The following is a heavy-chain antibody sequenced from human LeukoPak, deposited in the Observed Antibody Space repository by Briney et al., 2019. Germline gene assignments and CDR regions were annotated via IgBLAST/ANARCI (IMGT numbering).Heavy chain of an antibody. CDR3: ARWDTAMVVFDY. CDR2: IHYTGDT. Sequence: PSETLSLTCTVSGDSISSYYWSWIRQPPGRGLEWIAYIHYTGDTNYNPSLKSRVTISVDTSKKQFSLKLSSVTAADTAVYYCARWDTAMVVFDYWGQGTLVTVSS. V-gene: IGHV4-59*08. D-gene: IGHD5-18*01. J-gene: IGHJ4*02. CDR1: GDSISSYY.